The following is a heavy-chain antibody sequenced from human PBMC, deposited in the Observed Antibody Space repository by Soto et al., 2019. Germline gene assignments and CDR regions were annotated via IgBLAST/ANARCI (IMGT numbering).Heavy chain of an antibody. J-gene: IGHJ4*02. D-gene: IGHD5-12*01. V-gene: IGHV4-30-4*01. CDR1: GASVAGGSYY. CDR2: IPSRGRP. Sequence: PSETLSLTCSVSGASVAGGSYYWSWVRQPPGTGLEWIGYIPSRGRPFYNPSLTSRGTISADTSKNQLSLQLTSVTAADTAVYYCARDTYSGYDYGLWGQGTLVTSPQ. CDR3: ARDTYSGYDYGL.